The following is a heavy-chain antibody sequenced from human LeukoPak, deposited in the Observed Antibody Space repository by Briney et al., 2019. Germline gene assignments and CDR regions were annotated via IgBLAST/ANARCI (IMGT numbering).Heavy chain of an antibody. CDR3: ARGAGIRYYFDY. Sequence: PGRSLRLSCAASGFTFSSYGMHWVRQAPGKGLEWVAVIWYDGSNKYYADSVKGRFTISRDNSKNTLYLQMSSLRAEDTAVYYCARGAGIRYYFDYWGQGTLVTVSS. D-gene: IGHD6-13*01. CDR2: IWYDGSNK. V-gene: IGHV3-33*01. J-gene: IGHJ4*02. CDR1: GFTFSSYG.